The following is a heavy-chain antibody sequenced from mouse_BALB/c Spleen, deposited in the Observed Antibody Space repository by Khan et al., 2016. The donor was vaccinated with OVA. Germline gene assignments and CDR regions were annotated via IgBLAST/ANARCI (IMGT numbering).Heavy chain of an antibody. J-gene: IGHJ4*01. Sequence: QMQLEESGPGIAQLSQSLSITCTASGFSLTSYGVPWVRQSPGKGLEWLGVIWSGGSTDYNSAFISRLTISKDNSKSQVFFKMNSLQANDTAIYYCARTYFSYGNYGDYYTMDYWGQGTSVTVSS. CDR2: IWSGGST. CDR1: GFSLTSYG. D-gene: IGHD2-1*01. V-gene: IGHV2-2*02. CDR3: ARTYFSYGNYGDYYTMDY.